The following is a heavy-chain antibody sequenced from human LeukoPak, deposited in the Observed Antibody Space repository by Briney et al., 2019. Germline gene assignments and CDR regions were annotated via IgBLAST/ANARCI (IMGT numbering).Heavy chain of an antibody. Sequence: PSETLSLTCTVSGVSISSSSHYWGWIRQSPGKGLEWIASIHYSGNTYYNPSLKSRLTISVDTSKNQFSLNLSSVTTADTAVYYCARHLYSESYYYWGQGTLVTVSS. D-gene: IGHD1-26*01. CDR3: ARHLYSESYYY. V-gene: IGHV4-39*01. CDR1: GVSISSSSHY. J-gene: IGHJ4*02. CDR2: IHYSGNT.